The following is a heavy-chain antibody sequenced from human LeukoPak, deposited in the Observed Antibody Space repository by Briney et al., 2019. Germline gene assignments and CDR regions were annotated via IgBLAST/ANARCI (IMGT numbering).Heavy chain of an antibody. Sequence: PGGSLRLSCAASGFTFSSYWMHWVRQSPGKGLVWVSRINSDGSSTRYADSVKGRFTISRDNAKNTLYLQMNSLRAEDTAVYYCARGSYSHYGMDVWGQGTTVTVSS. J-gene: IGHJ6*02. D-gene: IGHD1-26*01. CDR3: ARGSYSHYGMDV. CDR2: INSDGSST. CDR1: GFTFSSYW. V-gene: IGHV3-74*01.